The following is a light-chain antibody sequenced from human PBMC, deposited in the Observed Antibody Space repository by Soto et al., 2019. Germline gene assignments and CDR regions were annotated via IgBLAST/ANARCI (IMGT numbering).Light chain of an antibody. CDR2: KAS. J-gene: IGKJ4*01. V-gene: IGKV1-5*03. CDR1: ESISSW. Sequence: DIQMTQSPSTLSASVGDRVTITCRASESISSWLAWYQQKPGKAPKLLIYKASSLESGVPSRFSGSGSGTEFTLTISSLQPDDFATYYCQQYNRYSLTFGGGTKVEIK. CDR3: QQYNRYSLT.